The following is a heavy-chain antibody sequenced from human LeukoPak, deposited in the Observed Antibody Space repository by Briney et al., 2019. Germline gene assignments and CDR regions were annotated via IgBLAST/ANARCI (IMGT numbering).Heavy chain of an antibody. D-gene: IGHD1-26*01. CDR1: GYTFTGYY. Sequence: ASVKVSCKASGYTFTGYYMHWVRQAPGQGLEWMGWINPNSGGTNYAQKFQGRVTMTRDTSISTAYMELSRLRSDDTAVYYCARQWRGSYYIYRGWFDPWGQGTLVTVSS. CDR3: ARQWRGSYYIYRGWFDP. J-gene: IGHJ5*02. V-gene: IGHV1-2*02. CDR2: INPNSGGT.